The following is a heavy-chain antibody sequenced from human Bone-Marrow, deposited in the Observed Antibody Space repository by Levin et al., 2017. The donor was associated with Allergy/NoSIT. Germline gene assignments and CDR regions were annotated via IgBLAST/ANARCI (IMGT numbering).Heavy chain of an antibody. CDR3: ARGASVVRGVIQVSGMDV. CDR1: GYSFIGYD. V-gene: IGHV1-8*01. D-gene: IGHD3-10*01. CDR2: MNPNSGNT. J-gene: IGHJ6*02. Sequence: KAGESLKISCKASGYSFIGYDINWVRQATGQGPEWVGWMNPNSGNTGFAQKFRGRVTLTWDPSINEAYMELSSLTSDDTAVYFCARGASVVRGVIQVSGMDVWGQGTTVTVSS.